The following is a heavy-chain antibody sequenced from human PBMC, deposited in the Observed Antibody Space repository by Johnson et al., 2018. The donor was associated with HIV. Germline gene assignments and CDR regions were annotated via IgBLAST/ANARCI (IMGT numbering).Heavy chain of an antibody. CDR3: ARAYNYPI. CDR1: GFTFSSYA. D-gene: IGHD1-1*01. J-gene: IGHJ3*02. Sequence: VQLVESGGGVVQPGRSLRLSCAASGFTFSSYAMHWVRQAPGKGLEWVAVISYDGSNKYYADSVKGRFTISRDNAKNTLSLQMNGLRAEDTAVYYCARAYNYPIWGQGTMLTVSS. CDR2: ISYDGSNK. V-gene: IGHV3-30*04.